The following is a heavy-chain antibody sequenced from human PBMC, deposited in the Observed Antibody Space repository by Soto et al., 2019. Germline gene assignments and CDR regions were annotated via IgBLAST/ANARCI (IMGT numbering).Heavy chain of an antibody. J-gene: IGHJ4*02. V-gene: IGHV3-30-3*01. CDR2: ISYDGSNK. CDR3: AREGGNSNSKYYFDY. Sequence: PGXSLRLACAASGFTLSSYAMHWFRQALVKGLEWVAVISYDGSNKYYADSVKGRFTISRDNSKNTLYLQMNSLRAEDTAVYYCAREGGNSNSKYYFDYWGQGTLVTVSS. D-gene: IGHD4-4*01. CDR1: GFTLSSYA.